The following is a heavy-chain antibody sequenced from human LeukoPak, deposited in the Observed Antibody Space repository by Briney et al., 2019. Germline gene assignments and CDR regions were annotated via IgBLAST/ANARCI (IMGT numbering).Heavy chain of an antibody. CDR2: LQSGGTT. CDR3: ARDLYYGSGGYYFDY. V-gene: IGHV3-66*01. J-gene: IGHJ4*02. D-gene: IGHD3-10*01. Sequence: GGSLRLSCAASGVTVSSNYMSWVRQAPGKGLEWVSVLQSGGTTHYADSVKGRFTISRDISKNTLYLQMNSLRVEDTAVYYCARDLYYGSGGYYFDYWGQGTLVTVSS. CDR1: GVTVSSNY.